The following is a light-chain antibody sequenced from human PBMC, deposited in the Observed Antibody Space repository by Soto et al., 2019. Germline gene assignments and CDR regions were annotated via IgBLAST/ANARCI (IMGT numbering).Light chain of an antibody. CDR2: DAS. CDR3: QQRNDWVT. J-gene: IGKJ4*01. V-gene: IGKV3D-11*01. Sequence: VVLTQSPATLSLSPWERATLSCRASQGIRNYLAWYQQKPGQAPRLLIYDASNRATGIPARFSGSGSGTDFILTISSLEPEDSGVYYCQQRNDWVTFGGGTKVDIK. CDR1: QGIRNY.